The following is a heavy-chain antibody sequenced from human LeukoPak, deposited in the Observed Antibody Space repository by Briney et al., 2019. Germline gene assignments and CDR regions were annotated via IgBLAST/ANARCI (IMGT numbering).Heavy chain of an antibody. D-gene: IGHD3-10*01. V-gene: IGHV3-11*03. CDR2: VSCGSTYT. CDR1: GFTFSDCY. Sequence: PGGSLRLSCAASGFTFSDCYMNWIRQAPGKGLEWGSDVSCGSTYTNYADSVKGRFTVSRDNAKNSLSLQMSSLRAEDTAVYYCARSPHESGTPPTRLEDWGQGTLVTVSS. CDR3: ARSPHESGTPPTRLED. J-gene: IGHJ4*02.